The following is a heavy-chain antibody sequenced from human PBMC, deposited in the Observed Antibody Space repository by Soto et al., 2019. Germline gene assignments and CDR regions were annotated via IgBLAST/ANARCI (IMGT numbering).Heavy chain of an antibody. CDR3: ARQFGDSGAFCDAFDI. J-gene: IGHJ3*02. Sequence: GGSLRLSCAVSGFTFSDGYMSWIRRAPGKGLEWVSYTDSSNSHIHYADSVKGRFTISRDTAKNSLYLQMNSLRAEDTAVYYCARQFGDSGAFCDAFDIWGRGTMVTVS. CDR2: TDSSNSHI. CDR1: GFTFSDGY. D-gene: IGHD3-22*01. V-gene: IGHV3-11*06.